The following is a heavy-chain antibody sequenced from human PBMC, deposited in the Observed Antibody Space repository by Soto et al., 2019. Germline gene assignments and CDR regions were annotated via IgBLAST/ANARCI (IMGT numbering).Heavy chain of an antibody. D-gene: IGHD1-26*01. Sequence: EVQLVESGGGLVKPGGSLRLSCAASGFSLSDYSMNWIRQAPGKGLEWVASISSSSSFKHYAESMKGRFTISRDNAKKSLYLQMNSLSAEDTAVYYCAGSSDDGRDNWGQGTLVTVSS. CDR2: ISSSSSFK. J-gene: IGHJ4*02. V-gene: IGHV3-21*01. CDR3: AGSSDDGRDN. CDR1: GFSLSDYS.